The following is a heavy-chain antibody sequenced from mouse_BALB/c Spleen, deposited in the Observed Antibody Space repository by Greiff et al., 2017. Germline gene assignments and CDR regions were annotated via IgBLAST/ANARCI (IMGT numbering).Heavy chain of an antibody. CDR1: GFTFSNYW. Sequence: EVQVVESGGGLVQPGGSMKLSCAASGFTFSNYWMNWVRQSPEKGLEWVAEIRLKSNNYATHYAESVKGRFTISRDDSKSSVYLQMNNCRAEDTGSYYCTAYDYGAMDYWGQGTSVTVSS. J-gene: IGHJ4*01. CDR3: TAYDYGAMDY. CDR2: IRLKSNNYAT. V-gene: IGHV6-6*02. D-gene: IGHD6-5*01.